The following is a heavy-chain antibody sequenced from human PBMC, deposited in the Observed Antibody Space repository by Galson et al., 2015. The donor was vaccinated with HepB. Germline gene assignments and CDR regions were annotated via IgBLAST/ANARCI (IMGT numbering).Heavy chain of an antibody. Sequence: SLRLSCAASGFTFSSYGMHWVRQAPGKGLEWVAVISYDGSNKYYADSVKGRLTISRDNSKNTLYLQMNSLRAEDTAVYYCAKGIKRIVVVPAAADYWGQGTLVTVSS. D-gene: IGHD2-2*01. CDR2: ISYDGSNK. V-gene: IGHV3-30*18. CDR1: GFTFSSYG. CDR3: AKGIKRIVVVPAAADY. J-gene: IGHJ4*02.